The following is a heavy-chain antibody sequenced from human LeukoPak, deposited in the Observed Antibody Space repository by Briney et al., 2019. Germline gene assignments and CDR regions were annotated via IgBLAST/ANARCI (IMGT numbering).Heavy chain of an antibody. D-gene: IGHD3-22*01. CDR2: IKQDGSEK. CDR3: ARDTYDSSGYYAHLDY. Sequence: GGSLRLSCAASGFTFGGYWMSWVRQAPGKGLEWVANIKQDGSEKYYVDSVKGRFTISRDNAKNSLYLQMSSLRAEDTAVYYCARDTYDSSGYYAHLDYWGQGTLVTVSS. J-gene: IGHJ4*02. V-gene: IGHV3-7*01. CDR1: GFTFGGYW.